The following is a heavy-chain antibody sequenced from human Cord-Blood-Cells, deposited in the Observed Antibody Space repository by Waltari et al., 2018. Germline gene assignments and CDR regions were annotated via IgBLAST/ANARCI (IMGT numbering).Heavy chain of an antibody. CDR3: ARAFGVVTWFDP. D-gene: IGHD3-3*01. CDR2: IFSNDEK. J-gene: IGHJ5*02. CDR1: GFPLRNATLG. V-gene: IGHV2-26*01. Sequence: QVTLPPSCPVLVKPTDTLTLTCTVHGFPLRNATLGVSWIRQPPGKALEWLAHIFSNDEKSYSTSLKSRLTISKDTSKSQVVLTMTNMDPVDTATYYCARAFGVVTWFDPWGQGTLVTVSS.